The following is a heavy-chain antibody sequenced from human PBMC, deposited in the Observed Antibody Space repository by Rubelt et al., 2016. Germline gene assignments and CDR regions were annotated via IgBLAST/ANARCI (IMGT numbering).Heavy chain of an antibody. V-gene: IGHV1-46*01. J-gene: IGHJ5*02. D-gene: IGHD5-18*01. CDR3: ARDARTAMNWFDP. Sequence: QVQLVQSGAEVKKPGASVKVSCKASGYTFTSYYMHWVRQAPGQGLEWMGIINPSGGSTSDGQEVQGRVTMTRDKSTSTVYMELSSMRSEDTAVYYCARDARTAMNWFDPWGQGTLVTVSS. CDR1: GYTFTSYY. CDR2: INPSGGST.